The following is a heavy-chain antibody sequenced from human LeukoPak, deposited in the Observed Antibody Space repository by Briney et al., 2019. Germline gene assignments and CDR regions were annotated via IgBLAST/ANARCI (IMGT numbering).Heavy chain of an antibody. CDR1: GFTFSKYW. Sequence: GGSLRLSCAASGFTFSKYWMLWVRQAPGKGLESVSRINTDGTVTTYADSVKGRFTVSRDNADNTMFLQMNSMRDEDTAVYYCATEQWLAPPPDSWGQGTPVTVSS. D-gene: IGHD6-19*01. J-gene: IGHJ4*02. V-gene: IGHV3-74*01. CDR2: INTDGTVT. CDR3: ATEQWLAPPPDS.